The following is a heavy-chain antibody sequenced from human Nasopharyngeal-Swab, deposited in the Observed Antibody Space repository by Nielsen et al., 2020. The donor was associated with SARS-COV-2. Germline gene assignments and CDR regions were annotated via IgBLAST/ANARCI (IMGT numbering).Heavy chain of an antibody. CDR2: IIPIFGTA. Sequence: SVKVSCKASGGTFSSYAISWVRQAPGQGLEWMGGIIPIFGTANYAQKFQGRVTITADESTSTAYMELSSLRSEDTAVYYCASGGIFGVVISYYYYGMDVWDQGTTVTVSS. CDR3: ASGGIFGVVISYYYYGMDV. D-gene: IGHD3-3*01. J-gene: IGHJ6*02. CDR1: GGTFSSYA. V-gene: IGHV1-69*13.